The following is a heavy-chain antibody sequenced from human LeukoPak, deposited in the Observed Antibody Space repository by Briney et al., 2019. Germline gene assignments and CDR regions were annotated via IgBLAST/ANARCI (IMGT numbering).Heavy chain of an antibody. Sequence: SETLSLTCTVSGGSISSGGYYWSWIRQHPGKGLEWIGYIYYSGSTYYNPSLKSRVTMSVDTSKNQFSLKLSSVTAADTAVYYCARDSAWLADYYYYMDVWGKGTTVTVSS. V-gene: IGHV4-31*03. CDR3: ARDSAWLADYYYYMDV. CDR2: IYYSGST. CDR1: GGSISSGGYY. J-gene: IGHJ6*03. D-gene: IGHD6-19*01.